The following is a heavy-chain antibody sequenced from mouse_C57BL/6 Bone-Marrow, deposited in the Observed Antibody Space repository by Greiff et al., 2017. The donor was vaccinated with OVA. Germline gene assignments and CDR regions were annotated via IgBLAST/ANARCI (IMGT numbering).Heavy chain of an antibody. CDR2: IRYDGSN. Sequence: VQLQQSGPGLVKPSQSLSLTCSATGYSITSGYYWYWIRQFPGNKLEWMGYIRYDGSNNYNQSLKNRISSTRDTSKNQLFLKLNSVTTEDTATYYCARDLPDYWGQGTLVTVSA. J-gene: IGHJ3*01. CDR1: GYSITSGYY. V-gene: IGHV3-6*01. CDR3: ARDLPDY.